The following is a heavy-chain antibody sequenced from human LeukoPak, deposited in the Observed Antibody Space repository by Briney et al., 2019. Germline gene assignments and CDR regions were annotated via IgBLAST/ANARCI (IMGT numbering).Heavy chain of an antibody. CDR3: AKDGAQYYYDSSGYGLDP. Sequence: GGSLGLSCAASGFTFSSYAMSWVRQAPGKGLEWVSAISGSGGSTYYADSVKGRFTISRDNSKNTLYLQMNSLRAEDTAVYYCAKDGAQYYYDSSGYGLDPWGQGTLVTVSS. D-gene: IGHD3-22*01. V-gene: IGHV3-23*01. J-gene: IGHJ5*02. CDR1: GFTFSSYA. CDR2: ISGSGGST.